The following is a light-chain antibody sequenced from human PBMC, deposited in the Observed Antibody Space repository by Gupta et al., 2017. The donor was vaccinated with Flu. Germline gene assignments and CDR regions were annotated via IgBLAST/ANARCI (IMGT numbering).Light chain of an antibody. Sequence: QSALTQPASVSGSPGPSVAISCTGTSRDVGANNYVSWYQHHPGKTPKLMIYDVSNRPSGVSNRFFGSKSGNTASLTISGLQPEDEADYYCSSYTSSSTLWVFGGGTKLTVL. CDR1: SRDVGANNY. V-gene: IGLV2-14*01. J-gene: IGLJ3*02. CDR3: SSYTSSSTLWV. CDR2: DVS.